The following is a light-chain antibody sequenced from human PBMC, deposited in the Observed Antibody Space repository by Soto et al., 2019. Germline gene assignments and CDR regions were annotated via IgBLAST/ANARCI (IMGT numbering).Light chain of an antibody. V-gene: IGKV3-15*01. Sequence: ELVMTQAPATLSVSPGEVATLSCWGSQPVSDQLAWYQQKAGQAPRLLIYRASARAPEIPARFSGSGSGTEFTLTITGLQSEDFAVYFCQQREQWPLTFGQGTRLEIK. CDR3: QQREQWPLT. CDR1: QPVSDQ. CDR2: RAS. J-gene: IGKJ5*01.